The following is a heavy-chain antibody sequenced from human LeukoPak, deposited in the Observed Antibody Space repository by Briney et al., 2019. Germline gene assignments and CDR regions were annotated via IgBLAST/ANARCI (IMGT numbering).Heavy chain of an antibody. CDR3: AKDMNSYGSGSSYNPWGPFDS. CDR1: GFTFDNYA. J-gene: IGHJ4*02. Sequence: GGSLRLSCPAPGFTFDNYAMHWVRQAPGRGLEWVSGIAWNSGTTGFADSVKGRFTISRDNAENSLYLQMNSLTPEDTAFYFCAKDMNSYGSGSSYNPWGPFDSWGQGTLVTVSS. CDR2: IAWNSGTT. D-gene: IGHD3-10*01. V-gene: IGHV3-9*01.